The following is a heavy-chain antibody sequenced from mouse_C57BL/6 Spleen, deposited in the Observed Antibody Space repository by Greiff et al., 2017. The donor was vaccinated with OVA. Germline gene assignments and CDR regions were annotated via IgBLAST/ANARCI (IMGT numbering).Heavy chain of an antibody. V-gene: IGHV10-1*01. CDR1: GFSFNTYA. CDR3: AELGRGAY. J-gene: IGHJ3*01. D-gene: IGHD4-1*01. Sequence: EAGGGLVQPKGSLKLSCAASGFSFNTYAMNWVRQAPGKGLEWVARIRSKSNNYATYYADSVKDRFTISRDDSESMLYLQMYNLKTEDTAMYYCAELGRGAYWGQGTLVTVSA. CDR2: IRSKSNNYAT.